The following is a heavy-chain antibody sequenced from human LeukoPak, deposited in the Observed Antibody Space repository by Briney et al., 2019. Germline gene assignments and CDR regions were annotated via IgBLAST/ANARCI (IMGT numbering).Heavy chain of an antibody. V-gene: IGHV3-53*01. CDR2: IYTGGNT. Sequence: PGGSLRLSCAASGFTVDSNYLSWVRQAPGKGLEWVSTIYTGGNTYYAASVKGRFTISRDNSKNTLYLQMSSLRAEDTAVYYCAKGDVAAAGTLGFDYWGQGTLVTVSS. D-gene: IGHD6-13*01. CDR1: GFTVDSNY. J-gene: IGHJ4*02. CDR3: AKGDVAAAGTLGFDY.